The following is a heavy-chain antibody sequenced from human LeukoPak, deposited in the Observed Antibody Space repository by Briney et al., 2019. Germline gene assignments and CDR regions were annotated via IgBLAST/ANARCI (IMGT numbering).Heavy chain of an antibody. V-gene: IGHV3-23*01. Sequence: PGGSLRLSCAASGITFSSYAMSWVRQAPGKGLEWISAISASGGTTYYADSMKGRFTMSRDNSKSTLHLQMNSLRAGDTAVYYCATHYTSGWYFDYWGQGALVTVSS. CDR3: ATHYTSGWYFDY. D-gene: IGHD6-19*01. J-gene: IGHJ4*02. CDR2: ISASGGTT. CDR1: GITFSSYA.